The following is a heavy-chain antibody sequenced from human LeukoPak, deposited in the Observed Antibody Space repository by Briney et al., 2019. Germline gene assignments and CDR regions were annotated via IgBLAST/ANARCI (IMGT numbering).Heavy chain of an antibody. Sequence: SETLSLTCAISGASISSTNWWIRVRQPPGKGLEWIGEMHHSGRTNYNPSLKSRITISVGKSKNQVFLRLNSVAAADTALYYCARAQEGCSRASCYLEPWGQGTLVTVSS. CDR3: ARAQEGCSRASCYLEP. CDR1: GASISSTNW. CDR2: MHHSGRT. D-gene: IGHD2-2*01. V-gene: IGHV4-4*02. J-gene: IGHJ5*02.